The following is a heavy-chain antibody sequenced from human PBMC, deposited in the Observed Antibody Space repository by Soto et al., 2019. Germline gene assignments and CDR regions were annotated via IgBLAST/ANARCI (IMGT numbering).Heavy chain of an antibody. V-gene: IGHV3-23*01. Sequence: PGGSLRLSCAASGFTFSSYAMSWVRQAPGKGLEWVSGISGSGLSTNYADSVKGRFTISRGNSKNTLYLQMNSLRAEDTAVYYCAKMTTRRFDYWGQGTLVTVSS. J-gene: IGHJ4*02. CDR2: ISGSGLST. CDR1: GFTFSSYA. D-gene: IGHD4-17*01. CDR3: AKMTTRRFDY.